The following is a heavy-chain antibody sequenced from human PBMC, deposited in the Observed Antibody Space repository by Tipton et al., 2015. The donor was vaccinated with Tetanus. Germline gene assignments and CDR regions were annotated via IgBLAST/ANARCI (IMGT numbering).Heavy chain of an antibody. V-gene: IGHV4-39*07. CDR2: MYNSGAT. CDR3: AREVPAAGHFDS. Sequence: TLSLTCTVSGGSISSTSYYWAWIRQPPGKGLEWIGTMYNSGATYYNPSLKSRVTISVDTSQKQISLKVNSVTAADTAIYYCAREVPAAGHFDSWGQGTLVTVSS. CDR1: GGSISSTSYY. J-gene: IGHJ4*02. D-gene: IGHD2-2*01.